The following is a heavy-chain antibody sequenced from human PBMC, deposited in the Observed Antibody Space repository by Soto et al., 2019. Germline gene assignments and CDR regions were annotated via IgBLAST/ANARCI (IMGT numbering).Heavy chain of an antibody. CDR3: AKDRYCSSTSCSSLDS. Sequence: LRLSCEASGFTFASYSMTWVRQAPGKGLEWVSVISGRAGNTYYADSVKGRFAISRDDSKNTLYLHMSSLRAEDTALYYCAKDRYCSSTSCSSLDSWGQGTLVTVSS. CDR2: ISGRAGNT. D-gene: IGHD2-2*01. CDR1: GFTFASYS. V-gene: IGHV3-23*01. J-gene: IGHJ4*02.